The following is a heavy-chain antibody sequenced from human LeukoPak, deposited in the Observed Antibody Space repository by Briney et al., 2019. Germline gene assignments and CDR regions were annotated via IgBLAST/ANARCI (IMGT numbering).Heavy chain of an antibody. Sequence: PSETLSLTCTVSGGPISNYYWTWIRQSPGPGLEWIGYVYNSGITDHNPSLKSRLTISVDTSKNQFSLKLSSMTAADTAVYYCARSRGLAGAATVIDYWGQGTLVTVSS. D-gene: IGHD6-25*01. CDR2: VYNSGIT. CDR3: ARSRGLAGAATVIDY. V-gene: IGHV4-59*08. J-gene: IGHJ4*02. CDR1: GGPISNYY.